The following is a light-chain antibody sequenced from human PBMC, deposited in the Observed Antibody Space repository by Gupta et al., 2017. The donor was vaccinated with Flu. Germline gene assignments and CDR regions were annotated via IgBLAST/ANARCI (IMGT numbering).Light chain of an antibody. V-gene: IGLV2-11*01. CDR3: CSFAGAYTLV. CDR1: SSDIGDYDY. J-gene: IGLJ2*01. CDR2: DVT. Sequence: SALTQPRSVSGSPGQSVTLTCTGTSSDIGDYDYVSWFQQHPGKAPKLLIYDVTKRSSGVPARFSGSKSGNTASLTISGLQADDEADYHCCSFAGAYTLVFGGGTKLTVL.